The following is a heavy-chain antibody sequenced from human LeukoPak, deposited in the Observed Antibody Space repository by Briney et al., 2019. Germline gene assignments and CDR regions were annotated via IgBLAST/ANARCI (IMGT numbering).Heavy chain of an antibody. D-gene: IGHD5-18*01. Sequence: GASVKVSCKASGGTNYAITWVRQAPGQGLEWMGGIIPMFGTTNYAQNFQGRVTITADKSTSTAYMELSSLRSEDTAVYYCARDTTSSYGGGGVDWFDPWGQGTLVTVSS. V-gene: IGHV1-69*06. CDR1: GGTNYA. CDR2: IIPMFGTT. J-gene: IGHJ5*02. CDR3: ARDTTSSYGGGGVDWFDP.